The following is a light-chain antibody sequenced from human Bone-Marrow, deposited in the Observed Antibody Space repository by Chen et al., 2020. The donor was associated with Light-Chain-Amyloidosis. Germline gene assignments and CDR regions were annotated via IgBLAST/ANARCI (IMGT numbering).Light chain of an antibody. CDR3: AAWDDSLKAWV. V-gene: IGLV1-44*01. Sequence: QSVLTQPPSASGTPGQRVTISCSGSSSNNGTNTVNWYQQLPGTAPKLLIYTKNQRPSGVPDRFSGCKSGTSASLAIRGLQSEDEADYYCAAWDDSLKAWVFGGWTKLTVL. CDR2: TKN. CDR1: SSNNGTNT. J-gene: IGLJ3*02.